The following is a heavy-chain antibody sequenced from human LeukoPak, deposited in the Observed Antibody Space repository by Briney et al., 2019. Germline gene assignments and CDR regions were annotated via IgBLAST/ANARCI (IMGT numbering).Heavy chain of an antibody. CDR2: ISYDGNNK. V-gene: IGHV3-30-3*01. CDR1: GFTFSSYA. Sequence: GGSLRLSCAASGFTFSSYAMHWVRQAPGKGLEWVAVISYDGNNKYYADSVKGRFTISRDNSKNTLYLQMNSLRAEDTAVYYCARRGLLWFGELFYFDYWGQGTLVTVSS. J-gene: IGHJ4*02. CDR3: ARRGLLWFGELFYFDY. D-gene: IGHD3-10*01.